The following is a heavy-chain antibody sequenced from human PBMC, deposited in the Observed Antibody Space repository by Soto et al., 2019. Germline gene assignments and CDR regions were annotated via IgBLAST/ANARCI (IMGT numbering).Heavy chain of an antibody. CDR1: GGTFSKYA. CDR2: IIPMFGTP. D-gene: IGHD3-22*01. J-gene: IGHJ6*02. V-gene: IGHV1-69*13. Sequence: ASVKVSCKASGGTFSKYAISWVRQAPGQGLEWLGGIIPMFGTPNYAQKFQGRVTISVDESTTTAYLELSSLRSADTAVYFCARPLRDRKFYHGLAVWGQGTTVTVSS. CDR3: ARPLRDRKFYHGLAV.